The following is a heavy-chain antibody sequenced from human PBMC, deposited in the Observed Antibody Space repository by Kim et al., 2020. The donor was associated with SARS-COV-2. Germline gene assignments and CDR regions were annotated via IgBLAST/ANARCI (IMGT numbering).Heavy chain of an antibody. CDR2: IRGGGTNT. CDR3: AKDWTYNNTWYEFLDC. D-gene: IGHD6-13*01. J-gene: IGHJ4*02. CDR1: GFTFSNYA. V-gene: IGHV3-23*01. Sequence: GGSLRLSCAASGFTFSNYAMSWVRQAPGKGLEWLSAIRGGGTNTFYADSVKGRFTISRDNSKNTLFVQMNSLRAEDTAIYYCAKDWTYNNTWYEFLDCWGQGTLVTLSS.